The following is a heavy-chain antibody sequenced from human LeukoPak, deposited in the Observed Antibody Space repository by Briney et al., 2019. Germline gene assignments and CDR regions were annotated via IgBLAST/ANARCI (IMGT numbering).Heavy chain of an antibody. CDR2: MNPNSGNT. CDR3: TGWRDAFDI. V-gene: IGHV1-8*03. D-gene: IGHD2-15*01. Sequence: ASVKVSCKASGYTFTSYGINWVRQATGQGLEWMGWMNPNSGNTGYAQKFQARVTITRNTSISTAYMELSSLRSDDTAVSYRTGWRDAFDIWGQGTLVTVSS. J-gene: IGHJ3*02. CDR1: GYTFTSYG.